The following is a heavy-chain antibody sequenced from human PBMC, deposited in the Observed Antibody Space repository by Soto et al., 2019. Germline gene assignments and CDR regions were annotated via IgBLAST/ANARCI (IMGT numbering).Heavy chain of an antibody. CDR2: ISGGGGAR. J-gene: IGHJ6*02. D-gene: IGHD3-16*01. CDR1: GFTFENYA. CDR3: AKLLGDLVPSGQSYFAMDV. V-gene: IGHV3-23*01. Sequence: GGSLRLSCAASGFTFENYAMNWVRQAPGKGLQWVTGISGGGGARYYADSVKGRFTISRDNSKNTLHLQMNSLRPEDTALYYCAKLLGDLVPSGQSYFAMDVWGQGTTVTVSS.